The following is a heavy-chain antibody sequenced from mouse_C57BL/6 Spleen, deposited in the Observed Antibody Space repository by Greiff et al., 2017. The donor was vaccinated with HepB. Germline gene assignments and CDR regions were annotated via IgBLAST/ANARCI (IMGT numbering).Heavy chain of an antibody. CDR1: GYAFSSYW. J-gene: IGHJ1*03. CDR2: IYPGDGDT. V-gene: IGHV1-80*01. Sequence: VQLQQSGAELVKPGASVKISCKASGYAFSSYWMNWVKQRPGKGLEWIGQIYPGDGDTNYNGKFKGKATLTADKSSSTAYMQLSNLTSEDSAVYFCAITTVVATSYWYFDVWGTGTTVTVSS. D-gene: IGHD1-1*01. CDR3: AITTVVATSYWYFDV.